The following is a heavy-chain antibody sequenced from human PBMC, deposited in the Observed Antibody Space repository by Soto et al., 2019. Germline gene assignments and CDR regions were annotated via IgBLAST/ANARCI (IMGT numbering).Heavy chain of an antibody. Sequence: PGGSLRLSCAACGFTFSINAMSWVRQAPGKGLEWVSAISGSGGSTYSVDSVKGRFTISRDNSKNTLYLQMNSLRAEDTAVYYCAKSLRGIIIDFECWGQGTLVTVSS. J-gene: IGHJ4*02. CDR3: AKSLRGIIIDFEC. V-gene: IGHV3-23*01. D-gene: IGHD3-10*01. CDR2: ISGSGGST. CDR1: GFTFSINA.